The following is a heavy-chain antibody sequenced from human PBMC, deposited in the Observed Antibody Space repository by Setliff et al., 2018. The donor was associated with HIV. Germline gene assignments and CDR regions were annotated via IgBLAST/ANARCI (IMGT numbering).Heavy chain of an antibody. CDR1: GFSLSTSGVG. D-gene: IGHD2-21*01. CDR2: IYWNDDK. V-gene: IGHV2-5*01. Sequence: ESGPTREPTQTLTLTCTFSGFSLSTSGVGVGWIRQPPGKALEWLGHIYWNDDKGYNPSLKSRLTITKDTSKNQVVLTMTNMDPVDTATYYCAHRRESPDYYFDYWGQGILVTVSS. J-gene: IGHJ4*02. CDR3: AHRRESPDYYFDY.